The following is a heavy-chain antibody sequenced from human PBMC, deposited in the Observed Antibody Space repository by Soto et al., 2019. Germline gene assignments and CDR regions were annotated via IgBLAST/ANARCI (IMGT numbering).Heavy chain of an antibody. CDR3: AKDRPVTARFVC. J-gene: IGHJ4*02. V-gene: IGHV3-23*01. CDR1: GFTFSSYA. Sequence: EVQLLESGGGLVQPGGSLRLSCAASGFTFSSYAMSWVRQAPGKGLEWVSAISGSGGSTYYADSVKGRFTISRDNSKNPLSLQRNGRRAEDTGVYYCAKDRPVTARFVCWGQGTLVTVSS. CDR2: ISGSGGST. D-gene: IGHD2-21*02.